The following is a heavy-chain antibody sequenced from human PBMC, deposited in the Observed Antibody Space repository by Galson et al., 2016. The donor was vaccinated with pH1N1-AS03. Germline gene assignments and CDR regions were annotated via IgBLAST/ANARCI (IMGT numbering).Heavy chain of an antibody. Sequence: ETLSLTCTVSGGSILGYQWNWIRLTPGKGLEWIGYVYYSGQTDYSPSLKGRVSISADTSTNQVSLTAADTAIYYCARHVCLTGVECFYGHFDLWGRGTLVTVSS. CDR1: GGSILGYQ. CDR3: ARHVCLTGVECFYGHFDL. J-gene: IGHJ2*01. V-gene: IGHV4-59*08. CDR2: VYYSGQT. D-gene: IGHD3-9*01.